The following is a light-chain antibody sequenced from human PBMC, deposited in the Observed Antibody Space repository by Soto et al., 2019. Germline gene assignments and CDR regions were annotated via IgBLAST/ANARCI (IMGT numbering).Light chain of an antibody. CDR1: QSVSSN. V-gene: IGKV3-15*01. CDR3: QQYNDRPPHT. J-gene: IGKJ2*01. CDR2: GAS. Sequence: EIVMTQSPATLSVSPGERATLSCRASQSVSSNLAWYQQKPGQAPRLLLYGASTRATGIPARFSGSGSGTEFTLTISRLQSQDFAVYYCQQYNDRPPHTFGQGTKLEIK.